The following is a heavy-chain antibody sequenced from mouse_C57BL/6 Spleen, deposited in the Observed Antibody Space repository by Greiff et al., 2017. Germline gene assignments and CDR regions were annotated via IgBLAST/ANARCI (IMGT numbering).Heavy chain of an antibody. Sequence: VQLQQSGPGLVQPSQSLSITCTVSGFSLTSYGVHWVRQSPGKGLEWLGVIWRGGSTDYNAAFMSRLSITKDNSKSQVFFKMNSLQADDTAIYYCAKMGGNYEEYYFDYWGQGTTRTVSS. CDR1: GFSLTSYG. CDR2: IWRGGST. D-gene: IGHD2-1*01. J-gene: IGHJ2*01. CDR3: AKMGGNYEEYYFDY. V-gene: IGHV2-5*01.